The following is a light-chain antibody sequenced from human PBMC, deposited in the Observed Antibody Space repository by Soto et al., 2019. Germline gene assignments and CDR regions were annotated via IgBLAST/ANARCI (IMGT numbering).Light chain of an antibody. CDR3: QLWDSSSDRRV. V-gene: IGLV3-21*02. CDR1: NIGSKS. Sequence: SYELTQPPSVSVAPGQTARITCGGNNIGSKSVLWYQQKQGQAPVLVVYHDSDRPSGIPERFSGSNSGNTATLTISRVEAGDEADYYCQLWDSSSDRRVFGGGTKLTVL. J-gene: IGLJ3*02. CDR2: HDS.